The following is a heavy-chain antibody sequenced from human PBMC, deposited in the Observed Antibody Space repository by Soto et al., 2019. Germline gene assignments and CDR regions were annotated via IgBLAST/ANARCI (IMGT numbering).Heavy chain of an antibody. D-gene: IGHD1-26*01. J-gene: IGHJ4*02. V-gene: IGHV1-69*06. CDR1: GGTFSSYS. CDR3: ARDGGRHSGGIDY. Sequence: QVQLVQSGAEVKKPGSSVKVSCKASGGTFSSYSINWVRQAPGQGLEWMGEIIPIFGTANYAQKFQGRVTITADKSTSPANMELRSLRPEHTAVYYCARDGGRHSGGIDYWGQGTLVTVSS. CDR2: IIPIFGTA.